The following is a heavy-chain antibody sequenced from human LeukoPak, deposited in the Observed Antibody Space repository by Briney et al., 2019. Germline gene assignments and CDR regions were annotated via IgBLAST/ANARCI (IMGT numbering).Heavy chain of an antibody. D-gene: IGHD4-11*01. J-gene: IGHJ4*02. CDR3: TRHRFDTTDMEG. CDR1: GFTFSGSA. Sequence: QPGGSLRLSCAASGFTFSGSAMHWVRQASGKGLEWVGRIRSKANSYATAYAASVKGRFTISRDDSKNTAYLQMNSLKTEDTAVYYCTRHRFDTTDMEGWGQGTLVTVSS. CDR2: IRSKANSYAT. V-gene: IGHV3-73*01.